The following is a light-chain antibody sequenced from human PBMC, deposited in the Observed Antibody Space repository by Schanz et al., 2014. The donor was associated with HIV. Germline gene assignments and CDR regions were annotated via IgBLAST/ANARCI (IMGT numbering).Light chain of an antibody. J-gene: IGLJ3*02. CDR2: DVT. CDR1: SGDVGRYDY. V-gene: IGLV2-14*03. Sequence: QSALTQPASVSGSLGQSITISCTGTSGDVGRYDYVSWYQQHPGQAPKLLIYDVTYRPSGISNRFSGSKSGYTASLTISGLQAEDEADYYCSSFAGSNIPWVFGGGTKLTVL. CDR3: SSFAGSNIPWV.